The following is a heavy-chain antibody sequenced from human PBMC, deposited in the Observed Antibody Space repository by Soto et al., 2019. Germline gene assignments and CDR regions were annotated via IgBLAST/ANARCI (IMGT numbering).Heavy chain of an antibody. CDR3: ALIKECSRTDCYLAWFDP. Sequence: QVTLKESGPVLVKPTETLTLTCTGSGLSRSNGRLGVSWLRQPPGKALARLAHIFSNDDKSYSTSLRSRLTTSKDASRSQVVLTMTNMDPMASATYCCALIKECSRTDCYLAWFDPWCQGTLGTGSS. V-gene: IGHV2-26*01. CDR2: IFSNDDK. D-gene: IGHD2-2*01. J-gene: IGHJ5*02. CDR1: GLSRSNGRLG.